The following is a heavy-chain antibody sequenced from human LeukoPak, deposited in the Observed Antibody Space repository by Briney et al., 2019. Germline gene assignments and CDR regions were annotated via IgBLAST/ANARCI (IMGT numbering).Heavy chain of an antibody. V-gene: IGHV3-23*01. CDR1: GFTFSSYA. CDR3: ASLSQRGLT. Sequence: GGSLRLSCAASGFTFSSYAMTWVRQAPGKGLEWVSAISGSGDSTYYADSVKGRFTISRDNSNNTLYLQMDSLRAEDTAVYYCASLSQRGLTWGQGTLVTVSS. D-gene: IGHD2/OR15-2a*01. J-gene: IGHJ5*02. CDR2: ISGSGDST.